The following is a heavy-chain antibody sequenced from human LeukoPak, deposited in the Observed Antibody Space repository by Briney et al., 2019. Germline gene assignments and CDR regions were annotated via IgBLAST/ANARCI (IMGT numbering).Heavy chain of an antibody. V-gene: IGHV3-33*01. J-gene: IGHJ4*02. CDR2: IWYDGSNK. Sequence: GGSLRLSCAASGFTFSSYGMHWVRQAPGKGLEWGSVIWYDGSNKYYADSVKGRFTISRDNSKYTLYLKMNSLRAEDTAVYYCARDHSSGWYSDYFDYWGQGTLVTVSS. CDR3: ARDHSSGWYSDYFDY. CDR1: GFTFSSYG. D-gene: IGHD6-19*01.